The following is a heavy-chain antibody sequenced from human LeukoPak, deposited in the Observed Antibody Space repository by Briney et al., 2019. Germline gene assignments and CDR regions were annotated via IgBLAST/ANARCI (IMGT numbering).Heavy chain of an antibody. D-gene: IGHD6-6*01. CDR3: ASRRGPTIAALLADY. Sequence: PSETLSLTCTVSVGSISSGCYYWSWIRQHPGKGLEWIGYIYYSGSTYYNPSLKSRVTISVDTSKNQFSLKLSSVTAADTAVYYCASRRGPTIAALLADYWGQGTLVTVSS. CDR2: IYYSGST. CDR1: VGSISSGCYY. J-gene: IGHJ4*02. V-gene: IGHV4-31*03.